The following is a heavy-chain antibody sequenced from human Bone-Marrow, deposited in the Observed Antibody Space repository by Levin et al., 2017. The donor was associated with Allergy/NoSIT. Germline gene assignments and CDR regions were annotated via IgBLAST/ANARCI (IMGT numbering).Heavy chain of an antibody. D-gene: IGHD2-8*01. Sequence: QTLSLTCTFSGFSLSTTGMRVSWIRQPPGKALEWLARIDWDEEKFYRTSLKTRLTIPKDTSKNQVVLTLTNMYPVDTATYYCARTYCTPAGCSGLGLHFDLWGRGTPVTVSS. J-gene: IGHJ2*01. CDR1: GFSLSTTGMR. CDR2: IDWDEEK. CDR3: ARTYCTPAGCSGLGLHFDL. V-gene: IGHV2-70*04.